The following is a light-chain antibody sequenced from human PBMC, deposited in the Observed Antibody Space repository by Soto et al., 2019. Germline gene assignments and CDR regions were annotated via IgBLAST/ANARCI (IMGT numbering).Light chain of an antibody. Sequence: SYELTQPPSVSVSPGQTASIPCSGDKLGHKYASWYQQKPGQSPILVIYQDTKRPSGIPERFSGSNSGNTATLTISGTQTMDEADYYCQAWDSSTAVFGTGTKLTVL. CDR1: KLGHKY. CDR2: QDT. J-gene: IGLJ1*01. V-gene: IGLV3-1*01. CDR3: QAWDSSTAV.